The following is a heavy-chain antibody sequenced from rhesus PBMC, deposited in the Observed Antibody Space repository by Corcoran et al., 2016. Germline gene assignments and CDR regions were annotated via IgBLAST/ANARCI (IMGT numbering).Heavy chain of an antibody. V-gene: IGHV4-80*01. Sequence: QVQLQESGPGLVKPSETLSLTCAVSGGSFSSYWWSWIRQPPRKGLEWIGEIKRNSGNTNYNPSLKSRVTISKDASKNQFSLKLSSVTAADTAVYYCARCDSNRFDYWGQGVLVTVSS. J-gene: IGHJ4*01. D-gene: IGHD4-23*01. CDR3: ARCDSNRFDY. CDR2: IKRNSGNT. CDR1: GGSFSSYW.